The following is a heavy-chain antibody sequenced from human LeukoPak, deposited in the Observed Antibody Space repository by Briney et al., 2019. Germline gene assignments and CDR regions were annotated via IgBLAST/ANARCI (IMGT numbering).Heavy chain of an antibody. CDR3: AHRSGLLSYYFDY. V-gene: IGHV3-23*05. J-gene: IGHJ4*02. CDR1: GSTFSNFG. CDR2: IDNRGRTT. D-gene: IGHD2-21*02. Sequence: PWGTLRLSCAASGSTFSNFGMSWVRQAPGKGLEWVSTIDNRGRTTYYTDSVKGRFTISRDNSKSTLFLQMNSLRAEDTAVYYCAHRSGLLSYYFDYWGPGTLVTVSS.